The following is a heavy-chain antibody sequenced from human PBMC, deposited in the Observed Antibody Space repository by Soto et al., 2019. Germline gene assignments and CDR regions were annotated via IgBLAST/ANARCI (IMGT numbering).Heavy chain of an antibody. CDR3: ARHLAHLKSGWFDP. D-gene: IGHD3-3*02. V-gene: IGHV3-30-3*01. J-gene: IGHJ5*02. CDR1: GFTFINYA. Sequence: QEQLVESGGGVVQPGRSLRLSCRVSGFTFINYAMHWVRQAPGNGLEWVALISGDGSNQYYADSVKGRFTISRDNSRNTLYLQMSSLRADDTAVYYCARHLAHLKSGWFDPWGQGTLVTVAS. CDR2: ISGDGSNQ.